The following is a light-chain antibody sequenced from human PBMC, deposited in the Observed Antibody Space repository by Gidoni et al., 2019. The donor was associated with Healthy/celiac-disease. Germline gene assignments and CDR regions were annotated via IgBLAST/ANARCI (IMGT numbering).Light chain of an antibody. CDR1: NIGSKS. CDR2: YDS. J-gene: IGLJ2*01. Sequence: SSVLPQPPSVSVAPGKTARITCGGNNIGSKSVHWYQQKPGQAPVLVIYYDSDRPSGIPERCSGSNSGNTATLTISRVEAGDEADYYCQVWDSSSDHPHVVFGGGTKLTVL. V-gene: IGLV3-21*04. CDR3: QVWDSSSDHPHVV.